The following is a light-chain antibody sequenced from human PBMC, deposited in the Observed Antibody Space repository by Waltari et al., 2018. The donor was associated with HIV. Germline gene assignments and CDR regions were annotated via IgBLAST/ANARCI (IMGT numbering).Light chain of an antibody. Sequence: DTQMTQFPSSLSASVGNSVTINCRASQSISRYLNWYQVKPGKAPKLLIYATSTLQSGVPLRFSGSGSGTDFTLTISSLQPEDFASYYCQQTYNKPLTFGGGTTVEI. V-gene: IGKV1-39*01. CDR2: ATS. CDR1: QSISRY. J-gene: IGKJ4*01. CDR3: QQTYNKPLT.